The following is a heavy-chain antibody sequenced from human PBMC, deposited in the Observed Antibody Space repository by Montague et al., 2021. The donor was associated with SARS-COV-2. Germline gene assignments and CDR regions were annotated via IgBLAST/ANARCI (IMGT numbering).Heavy chain of an antibody. Sequence: SETLSLTCAVYAGSFSDYYWSWIRQSPGKGLEWLGEINQNGSTSCNPSLKSRLIISVDTSKKQFSLNLTSVTAADTAVYYCARGPMYEVIGGVMVTLYYYAMAVGGQGTTVTVSS. D-gene: IGHD3-16*01. CDR1: AGSFSDYY. J-gene: IGHJ6*02. CDR3: ARGPMYEVIGGVMVTLYYYAMAV. CDR2: INQNGST. V-gene: IGHV4-34*01.